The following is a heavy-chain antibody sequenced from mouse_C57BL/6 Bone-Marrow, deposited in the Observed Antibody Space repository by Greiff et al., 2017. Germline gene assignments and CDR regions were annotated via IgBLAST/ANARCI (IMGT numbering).Heavy chain of an antibody. J-gene: IGHJ3*01. D-gene: IGHD1-1*01. CDR3: GGREGGLAY. Sequence: EVNVVESGGDLVKPGGSLKLSCAASGFTFSSYGLSWVRQTPDKRLAWVATISSGGSYTYYPDRVKGRVNMSGDNAENTVYLQMSSLKSEDTAMYYCGGREGGLAYWGQGTLVTVSA. V-gene: IGHV5-6*01. CDR2: ISSGGSYT. CDR1: GFTFSSYG.